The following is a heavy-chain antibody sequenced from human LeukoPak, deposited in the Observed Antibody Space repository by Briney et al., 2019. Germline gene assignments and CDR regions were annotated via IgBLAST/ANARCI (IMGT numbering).Heavy chain of an antibody. CDR3: ARESYCSGGSCYSGRAFDI. Sequence: GSLRLSCAASGFTFRSYWMHWVRQVSGKGLVWVSRIDSDGSRTYYADPVKGRFTISRDNAKNTLYLQMNSLRAEDTAVYYCARESYCSGGSCYSGRAFDIWGQGTMVTVSS. CDR1: GFTFRSYW. V-gene: IGHV3-74*01. J-gene: IGHJ3*02. D-gene: IGHD2-15*01. CDR2: IDSDGSRT.